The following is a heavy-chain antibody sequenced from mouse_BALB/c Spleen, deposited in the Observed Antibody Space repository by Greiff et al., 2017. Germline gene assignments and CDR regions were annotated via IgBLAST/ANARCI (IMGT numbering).Heavy chain of an antibody. CDR3: AREDFDV. CDR2: ISDGGSYT. V-gene: IGHV5-4*02. CDR1: GFTFSDYY. Sequence: EVKLVESGGGLVKPGGSLKLSCAASGFTFSDYYMYWVRQTPEKRLEWVATISDGGSYTYYPDSVKGRFTISRDNAKNNLYLQMSSLKSGETAMYYYAREDFDVWGEGTTVTVSS. J-gene: IGHJ1*01.